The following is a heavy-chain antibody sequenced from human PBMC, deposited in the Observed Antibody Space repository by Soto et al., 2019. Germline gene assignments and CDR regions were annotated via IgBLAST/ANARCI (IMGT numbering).Heavy chain of an antibody. V-gene: IGHV4-39*01. CDR2: IYYSGST. Sequence: QLQLQESGPGLVKPSETLSLTCTVSGGSISSSSYYWGWIRQPPGKGLEWIGSIYYSGSTYYNPSRKSRGTISVDTAKNQFSLKLSSVTAADTAVYYCARHAPTVIPLEQTGWFDPWGQGTLVTVSS. J-gene: IGHJ5*02. CDR3: ARHAPTVIPLEQTGWFDP. D-gene: IGHD4-4*01. CDR1: GGSISSSSYY.